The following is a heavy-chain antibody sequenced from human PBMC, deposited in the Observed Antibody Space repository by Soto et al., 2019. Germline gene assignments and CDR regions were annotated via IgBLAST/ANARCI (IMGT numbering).Heavy chain of an antibody. CDR1: GGSISSSSYY. Sequence: SETLSLTCTVSGGSISSSSYYWGWIRQPPGKGLEWIGSIYYSGSTYYNPSLKSRVTISVDTSKNQFSLKLSSVTAADTAVYYCARPTLGDFWSGYYSDYYYGMDVWGQGTTVTVSS. V-gene: IGHV4-39*01. CDR2: IYYSGST. J-gene: IGHJ6*02. D-gene: IGHD3-3*01. CDR3: ARPTLGDFWSGYYSDYYYGMDV.